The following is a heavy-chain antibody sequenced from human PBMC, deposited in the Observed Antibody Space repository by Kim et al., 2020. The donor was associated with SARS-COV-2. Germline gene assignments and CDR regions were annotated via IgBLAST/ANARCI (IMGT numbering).Heavy chain of an antibody. V-gene: IGHV5-51*01. CDR2: IYLGDSDT. D-gene: IGHD3-16*01. J-gene: IGHJ4*02. Sequence: GESLKISCKGSGYNLPNYWIGWVRQMPGKGLEWMGIIYLGDSDTRYSPSFRGQVTISADKSTTTAYLQWSSLKASDTARYYCARSAGPYDYYFDHWGQGTLVTVSS. CDR1: GYNLPNYW. CDR3: ARSAGPYDYYFDH.